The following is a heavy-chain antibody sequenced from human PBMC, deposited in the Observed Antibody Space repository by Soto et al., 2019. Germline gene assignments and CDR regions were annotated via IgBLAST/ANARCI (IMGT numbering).Heavy chain of an antibody. D-gene: IGHD3-16*01. V-gene: IGHV3-74*01. Sequence: GGSLRLSCAASGFTFSSYWMHWVRQVPGKGLLWVSRIDEYGNTIDYADSVRGRFTISRDNARNTLYLEMNSLRAEDTALYYCTRDIGGRWAYWGPGTLVTVSS. CDR1: GFTFSSYW. CDR3: TRDIGGRWAY. CDR2: IDEYGNTI. J-gene: IGHJ4*02.